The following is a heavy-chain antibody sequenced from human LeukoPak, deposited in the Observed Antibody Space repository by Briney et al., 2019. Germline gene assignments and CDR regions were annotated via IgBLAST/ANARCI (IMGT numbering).Heavy chain of an antibody. CDR1: GFTFSSYA. CDR2: ISYDGSNK. D-gene: IGHD6-19*01. J-gene: IGHJ4*02. V-gene: IGHV3-30-3*01. CDR3: ARDRESSGPLDY. Sequence: GGSLRLSCAASGFTFSSYAMHWVRQAPGKGLEWVAVISYDGSNKYYADSVKGRFTISRDNSKNTLYLQMNSLRAEDTAVYYCARDRESSGPLDYWGQGTLVTVSS.